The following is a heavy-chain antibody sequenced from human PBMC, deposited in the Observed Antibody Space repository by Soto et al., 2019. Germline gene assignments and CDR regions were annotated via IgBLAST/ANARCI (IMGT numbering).Heavy chain of an antibody. CDR2: INAGNGNT. V-gene: IGHV1-3*01. Sequence: GASVKVSCKASGYTSTSYAMHWVRQAPGQRLEWMGWINAGNGNTKYSQKFQGRVTITRDTSASTAYMELSSLRSEDTAVYYCARARSWLPTDYYYMDVWGKGTTVTVSS. J-gene: IGHJ6*03. CDR1: GYTSTSYA. D-gene: IGHD5-12*01. CDR3: ARARSWLPTDYYYMDV.